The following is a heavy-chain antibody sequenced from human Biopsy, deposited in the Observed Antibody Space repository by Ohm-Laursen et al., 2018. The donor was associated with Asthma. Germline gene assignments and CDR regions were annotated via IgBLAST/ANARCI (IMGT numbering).Heavy chain of an antibody. J-gene: IGHJ3*02. CDR1: GFTVSSNG. CDR3: ARAYGGSFFSGAFDI. Sequence: SLRLSCAASGFTVSSNGMSWVRQPPGKGLEWVSVIYSGGGTFYADSVKGRVTISRDISKNTLSLQMNSLRAEDTAAYCCARAYGGSFFSGAFDIWGQGTMVTVSS. CDR2: IYSGGGT. D-gene: IGHD4-23*01. V-gene: IGHV3-53*01.